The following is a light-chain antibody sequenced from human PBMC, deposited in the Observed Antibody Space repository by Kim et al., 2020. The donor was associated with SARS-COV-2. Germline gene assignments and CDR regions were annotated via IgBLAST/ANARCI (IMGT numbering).Light chain of an antibody. CDR2: GNS. CDR3: QSYDSSLSGSKV. Sequence: VTISCTGSSSNIGAGYDVHWYQQLPGTAPKLLIYGNSNRPSGVPDRFSCSKSGTSASLAITGLQAEDEADYYCQSYDSSLSGSKVFGTGTKVTVL. V-gene: IGLV1-40*01. J-gene: IGLJ1*01. CDR1: SSNIGAGYD.